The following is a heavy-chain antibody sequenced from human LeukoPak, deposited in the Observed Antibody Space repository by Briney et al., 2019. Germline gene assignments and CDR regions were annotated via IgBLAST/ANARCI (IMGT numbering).Heavy chain of an antibody. D-gene: IGHD4-23*01. Sequence: HPGGSLRLSCAASAFTFGNYWMSWVRQAPGKGLEWVANIKEDGSEINYVDSVKGRFTISRDNAKNSLYLQMNSLRVDDTAVYYCARDRGYSTFDYWGQGTLVTVSS. J-gene: IGHJ4*02. V-gene: IGHV3-7*01. CDR1: AFTFGNYW. CDR3: ARDRGYSTFDY. CDR2: IKEDGSEI.